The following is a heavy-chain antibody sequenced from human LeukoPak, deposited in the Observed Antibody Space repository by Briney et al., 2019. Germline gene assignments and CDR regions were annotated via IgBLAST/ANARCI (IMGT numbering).Heavy chain of an antibody. V-gene: IGHV4-61*02. CDR2: IYTSGST. CDR1: GGSISSGSYY. D-gene: IGHD1-26*01. Sequence: SETLSLTCTVSGGSISSGSYYWSWIRQPAGKGLEWIGRIYTSGSTNYNPSLKSRVTISVDTSKNQFSLKLSSVTAADTAVHYCARDPSYSGSYSYYFDYWGQGTLVTVSS. J-gene: IGHJ4*02. CDR3: ARDPSYSGSYSYYFDY.